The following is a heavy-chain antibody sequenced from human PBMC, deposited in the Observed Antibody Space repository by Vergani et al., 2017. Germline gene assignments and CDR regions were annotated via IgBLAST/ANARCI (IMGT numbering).Heavy chain of an antibody. CDR1: GFTFSSYA. D-gene: IGHD3-10*01. Sequence: EVQLLESGGGLVQPGGSLRLSCAASGFTFSSYAMSWVRQAPGKGLEWVSAISGSGGSTYYADSVKGRFTISRDNSKNTLYLQMNSLRAEDTAVYYCARDPTFPLWFGESIYYYGMDVWGQGTTVTVSS. J-gene: IGHJ6*02. CDR3: ARDPTFPLWFGESIYYYGMDV. V-gene: IGHV3-23*01. CDR2: ISGSGGST.